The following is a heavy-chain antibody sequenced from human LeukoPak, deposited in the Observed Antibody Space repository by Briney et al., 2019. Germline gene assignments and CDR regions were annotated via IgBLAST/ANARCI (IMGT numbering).Heavy chain of an antibody. CDR1: GYTFTSYD. V-gene: IGHV1-8*01. Sequence: ASVKVSCKASGYTFTSYDINWVRQATGQGLGWMGWMNPNSGNTGYAQKFQGRVTMTRNTSISTAYMELSSLRSEDTAVYYCARGPPMIVVVITTVAFDIWGQGTMVTVSS. D-gene: IGHD3-22*01. J-gene: IGHJ3*02. CDR3: ARGPPMIVVVITTVAFDI. CDR2: MNPNSGNT.